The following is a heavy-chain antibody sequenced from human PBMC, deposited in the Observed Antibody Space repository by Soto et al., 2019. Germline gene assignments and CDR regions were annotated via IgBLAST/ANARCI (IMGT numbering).Heavy chain of an antibody. CDR1: GYNFIDYG. D-gene: IGHD5-12*01. Sequence: QVHLVQSGAEMKRPGASVKVSCKFSGYNFIDYGMTWVRQAPGQGLEWMGWISGSNGATNYAQKFQGRVTLTTQTSTNTAYMELRSLRKDDTAVYYCARDSKWLIIKGNWFDSWGQGTLVTVSS. CDR3: ARDSKWLIIKGNWFDS. J-gene: IGHJ5*01. CDR2: ISGSNGAT. V-gene: IGHV1-18*04.